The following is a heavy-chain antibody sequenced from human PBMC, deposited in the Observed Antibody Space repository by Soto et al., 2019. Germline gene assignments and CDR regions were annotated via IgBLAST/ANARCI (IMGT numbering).Heavy chain of an antibody. CDR3: ARYCSSSSCSQLYGMDV. V-gene: IGHV5-10-1*01. CDR1: GYSFTKYW. Sequence: GESLKISCKGSGYSFTKYWIIWVRQVPGKGLEWMGRIDTSYSFSHYSPSFQGHVTISVDKSISTGYLQWSSLKASDTAMYYCARYCSSSSCSQLYGMDVWGQGTTVTVSS. D-gene: IGHD2-15*01. CDR2: IDTSYSFS. J-gene: IGHJ6*02.